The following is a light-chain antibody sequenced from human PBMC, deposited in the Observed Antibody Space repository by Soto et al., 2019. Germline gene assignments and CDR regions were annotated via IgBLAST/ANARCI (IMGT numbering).Light chain of an antibody. V-gene: IGKV3-11*01. CDR1: QSVSSY. J-gene: IGKJ1*01. Sequence: IVLTQSPATLSLSPGERATLSCRASQSVSSYLAWYQQKPGQAPRLLIYDASNSATGIPARFSGSGSGTDFTLTIRTLDPDEFAVYDGHQRSNWPRTFGEGNKVEIK. CDR2: DAS. CDR3: HQRSNWPRT.